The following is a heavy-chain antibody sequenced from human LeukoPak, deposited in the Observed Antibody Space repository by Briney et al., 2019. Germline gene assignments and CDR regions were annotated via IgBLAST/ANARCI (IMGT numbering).Heavy chain of an antibody. D-gene: IGHD1-26*01. CDR1: GYTFTGYY. Sequence: ASLTVSCKASGYTFTGYYMHWVRQAPGQGLEWMGWINPNSGGTNYAQKFQGRVTMTRDTSISTAYMELSRLRSDDTAVYYCARDPWVPSSAFDIWGQGTMVTVSS. J-gene: IGHJ3*02. CDR2: INPNSGGT. CDR3: ARDPWVPSSAFDI. V-gene: IGHV1-2*02.